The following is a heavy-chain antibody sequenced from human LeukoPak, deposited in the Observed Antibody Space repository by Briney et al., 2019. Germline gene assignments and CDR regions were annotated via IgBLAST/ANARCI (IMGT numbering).Heavy chain of an antibody. J-gene: IGHJ3*02. Sequence: PSETLSLTCTVSGGSISSYYWSWIRQPPGKGLEWIGYIYYSGSTNYNPSLKSRVTISVDSSKNQFSLRLNSVTAADTAMYYCAKGGGWDAFDIWGQGTMVTVSS. CDR3: AKGGGWDAFDI. CDR1: GGSISSYY. D-gene: IGHD6-19*01. CDR2: IYYSGST. V-gene: IGHV4-59*08.